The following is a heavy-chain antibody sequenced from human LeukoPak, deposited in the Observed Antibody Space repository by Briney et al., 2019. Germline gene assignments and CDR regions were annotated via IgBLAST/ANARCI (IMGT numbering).Heavy chain of an antibody. J-gene: IGHJ2*01. D-gene: IGHD3-3*01. V-gene: IGHV1-24*01. CDR1: GYTLTELS. CDR2: FDPEDGET. CDR3: AKAGRHDFWSGYPAAPVWYFDL. Sequence: SSVKVSCKVSGYTLTELSMHWVRQAPGKGLEWMGGFDPEDGETIYAQKFQGRVTITEDTSTDTAYMELSRLRSEETAVYYCAKAGRHDFWSGYPAAPVWYFDLWGRGTLVTVSS.